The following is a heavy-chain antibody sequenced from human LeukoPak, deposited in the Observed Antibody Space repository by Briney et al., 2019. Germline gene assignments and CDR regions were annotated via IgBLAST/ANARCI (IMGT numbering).Heavy chain of an antibody. J-gene: IGHJ4*02. D-gene: IGHD2-2*01. CDR1: GFTFSSYW. Sequence: GGSLRLSCAASGFTFSSYWMTWVRQAPGKGLEWVSAISGSGGSTYYADSVKGRFTISRDNSKNTLYLQMNSLRAEDTAVYYCAKDWAPIVVVPAAIHYWGQGTLVTVSS. CDR3: AKDWAPIVVVPAAIHY. V-gene: IGHV3-23*01. CDR2: ISGSGGST.